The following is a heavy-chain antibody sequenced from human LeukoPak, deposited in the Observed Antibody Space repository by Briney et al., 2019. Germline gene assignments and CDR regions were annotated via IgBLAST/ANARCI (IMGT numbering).Heavy chain of an antibody. CDR1: GGSFSGFY. V-gene: IGHV4-34*01. CDR2: INHSGGT. Sequence: SGTLSLTCAVYGGSFSGFYWSWIRQPPGKGLEWIGDINHSGGTNYIPSLKSRVTISVDTSKNQFSLKLNSVTAADTAIYYCARGNMWDYRRYYYYMDVWGKGTTVTVSS. J-gene: IGHJ6*03. CDR3: ARGNMWDYRRYYYYMDV. D-gene: IGHD4-11*01.